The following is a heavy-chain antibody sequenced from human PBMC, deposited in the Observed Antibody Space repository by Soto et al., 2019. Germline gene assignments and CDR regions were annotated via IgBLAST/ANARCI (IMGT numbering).Heavy chain of an antibody. CDR1: GGSISSGDYY. CDR3: ARVGSGWYSNNGDYYYYGMDV. J-gene: IGHJ6*02. V-gene: IGHV4-30-4*01. Sequence: SETLSLTCTVSGGSISSGDYYWSWIRQPPGKGLEWIGYIYYSGSTYYNPSLKSRVTISVDTSKNQFSLKLSSVTAADTAVYYCARVGSGWYSNNGDYYYYGMDVWGQGTTVTVSS. D-gene: IGHD6-19*01. CDR2: IYYSGST.